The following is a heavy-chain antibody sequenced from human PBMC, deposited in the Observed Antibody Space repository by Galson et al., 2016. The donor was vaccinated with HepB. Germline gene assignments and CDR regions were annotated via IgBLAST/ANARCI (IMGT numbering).Heavy chain of an antibody. CDR1: GGSFRGFY. J-gene: IGHJ3*02. D-gene: IGHD2-15*01. Sequence: ETLSLTCAVHGGSFRGFYWTWIRQSPGKGLEWIGEMDHCGRSNYNLSLKSQVTTLLETSKNQFSLKMNSVTAADTALYYCVQGPRNVDVGVAATPIQIDAFDIWAQGTMVIVSS. CDR2: MDHCGRS. CDR3: VQGPRNVDVGVAATPIQIDAFDI. V-gene: IGHV4-34*01.